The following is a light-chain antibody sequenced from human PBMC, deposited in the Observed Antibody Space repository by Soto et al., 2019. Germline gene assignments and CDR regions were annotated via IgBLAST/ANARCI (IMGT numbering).Light chain of an antibody. CDR1: SSDVCGYNY. V-gene: IGLV2-14*01. Sequence: QSALTQPASVSGSPGQSITISCTGTSSDVCGYNYVSWYQQHPGKAPKLMIYDVSNRPSGVSNRFSGSKSGNTASLTISGLQAEDEDDYYCSSYTSSSTPVVFGGGTKLTVL. CDR3: SSYTSSSTPVV. CDR2: DVS. J-gene: IGLJ2*01.